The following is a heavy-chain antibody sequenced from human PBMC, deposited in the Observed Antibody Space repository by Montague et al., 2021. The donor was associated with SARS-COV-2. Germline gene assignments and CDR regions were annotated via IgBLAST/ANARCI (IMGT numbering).Heavy chain of an antibody. V-gene: IGHV4-34*01. CDR3: ARGRRILLWFGELLSGGDYYGMDV. CDR1: GGSFSGYY. D-gene: IGHD3-10*01. J-gene: IGHJ6*02. Sequence: SETLSLTCAVYGGSFSGYYWSWIRQPPGKGLEWIGEINHSGSTNYNPSLKSRVTISVDTSKNQFSLKLSSVTAADTAVYYCARGRRILLWFGELLSGGDYYGMDVWGQGTTGTGSS. CDR2: INHSGST.